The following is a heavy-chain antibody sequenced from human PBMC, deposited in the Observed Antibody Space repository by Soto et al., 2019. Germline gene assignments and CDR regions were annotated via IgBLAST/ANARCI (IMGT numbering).Heavy chain of an antibody. CDR1: GGSFSGYY. Sequence: PSETLSLTCAVYGGSFSGYYWSWIRQPPGKGLEWIGEINHSGSTNYNPSLKSRVAISVDTSKNQFSLRLSSVTAADTAVYYCARERRNSGPYNYYFDYWGQGTLVTVSS. CDR2: INHSGST. D-gene: IGHD1-26*01. CDR3: ARERRNSGPYNYYFDY. V-gene: IGHV4-34*09. J-gene: IGHJ4*02.